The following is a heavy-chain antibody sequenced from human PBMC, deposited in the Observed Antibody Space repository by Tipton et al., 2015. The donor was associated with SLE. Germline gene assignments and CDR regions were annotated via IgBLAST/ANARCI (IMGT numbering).Heavy chain of an antibody. J-gene: IGHJ4*02. D-gene: IGHD6-13*01. Sequence: TLSLTCTVSGGSISSGDYYWSWIRQPPGKGLEWIGYIYYSGSTYYNPSLKSRVTISVDTSKNQFSLKLSSVTAADTAVYYCAKVPLYSSSDGTFDYWGQGTLVTVSS. CDR2: IYYSGST. V-gene: IGHV4-30-4*01. CDR1: GGSISSGDYY. CDR3: AKVPLYSSSDGTFDY.